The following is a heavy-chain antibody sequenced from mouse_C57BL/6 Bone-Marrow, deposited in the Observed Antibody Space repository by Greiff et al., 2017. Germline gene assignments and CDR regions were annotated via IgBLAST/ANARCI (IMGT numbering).Heavy chain of an antibody. CDR3: ARRGLRRDYDFDY. CDR1: GYTFTSYG. J-gene: IGHJ2*01. V-gene: IGHV1-81*01. CDR2: IYPRSGNT. D-gene: IGHD2-4*01. Sequence: VQLQQSGAELARPGASVTLSCKASGYTFTSYGISWVKQRSGQGLEWIGEIYPRSGNTYYNQKFKGKATLTADKSSSPAYMELRSLTSEDSAVEFCARRGLRRDYDFDYWGQGTTLTVSS.